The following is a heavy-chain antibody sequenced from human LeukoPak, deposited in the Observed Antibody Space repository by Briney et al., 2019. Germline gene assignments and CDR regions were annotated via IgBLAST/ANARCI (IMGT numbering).Heavy chain of an antibody. Sequence: GGSLSLSCAASGFTFSSYSMNWVRQAPGKGLEWVSSISSSSSYIYYADSVKGRFTISRDNAKNSLYLQMNSLRAEDTAVYYCARDQGQLGAFDIWGQGTMVTVSS. CDR3: ARDQGQLGAFDI. D-gene: IGHD6-13*01. CDR1: GFTFSSYS. V-gene: IGHV3-21*01. CDR2: ISSSSSYI. J-gene: IGHJ3*02.